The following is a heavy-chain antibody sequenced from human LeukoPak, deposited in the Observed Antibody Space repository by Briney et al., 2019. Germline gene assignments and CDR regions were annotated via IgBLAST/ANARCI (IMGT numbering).Heavy chain of an antibody. V-gene: IGHV4-4*02. J-gene: IGHJ6*02. CDR2: IYHSGST. D-gene: IGHD3-10*01. CDR3: ARVLLWFGENYYYGMDV. Sequence: SGTLSLTCAVSGGSISSSNWWSWVRQPPGKGLEWIGEIYHSGSTNYNPSLKSRVTISVDKSKNQFSLKLSSVTAADTAVYYCARVLLWFGENYYYGMDVWGQGTTVTVSS. CDR1: GGSISSSNW.